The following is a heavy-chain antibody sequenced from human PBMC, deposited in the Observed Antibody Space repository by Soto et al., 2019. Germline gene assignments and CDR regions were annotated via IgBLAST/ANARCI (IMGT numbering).Heavy chain of an antibody. CDR1: GFRFGAYA. D-gene: IGHD5-12*01. V-gene: IGHV3-30*18. J-gene: IGHJ4*02. Sequence: QVQLVESGGGVVQPGKSVRLSCAASGFRFGAYAMHWVRQAPGKGLEWVAVISEDGSRKYYRDSVKGRFTISRDNSKNTLLLQMDRLRLEDTAVYSCAKVREDLVLLVALDSWGQGTRVTVSS. CDR3: AKVREDLVLLVALDS. CDR2: ISEDGSRK.